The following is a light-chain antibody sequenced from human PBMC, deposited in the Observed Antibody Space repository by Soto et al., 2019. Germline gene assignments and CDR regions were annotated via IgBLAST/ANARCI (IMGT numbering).Light chain of an antibody. Sequence: QLVLTQPPSASGSPGQSVTISCTGTSSDVGGYNYVSWYQQHPGKAPKFMIYEVSKRPSGVPDRFSGSKSGNTASLTVSGLQAEDEADYYCSSYAGSNFVVFGGGTKVTVL. CDR3: SSYAGSNFVV. CDR1: SSDVGGYNY. J-gene: IGLJ2*01. CDR2: EVS. V-gene: IGLV2-8*01.